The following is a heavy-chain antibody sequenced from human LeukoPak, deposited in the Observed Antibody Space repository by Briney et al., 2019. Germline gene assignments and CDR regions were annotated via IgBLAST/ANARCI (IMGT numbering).Heavy chain of an antibody. V-gene: IGHV3-23*01. D-gene: IGHD1-26*01. CDR2: ISGSGGST. J-gene: IGHJ4*02. CDR1: GFTFSSYA. CDR3: AKVVGATRAGYFDY. Sequence: GGSLRLSCAASGFTFSSYAMSWVRQAPGKGLEWVSAISGSGGSTYYADSVKGRFTISRDNSENTLYLQMNSLRAEDTAVYYCAKVVGATRAGYFDYWGQGTLVTVSS.